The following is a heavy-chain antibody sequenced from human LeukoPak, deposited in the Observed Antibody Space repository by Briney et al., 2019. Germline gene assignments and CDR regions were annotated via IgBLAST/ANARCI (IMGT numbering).Heavy chain of an antibody. CDR1: GFTFNNYA. CDR3: TTLGYHLDS. Sequence: PGGSLRLSCAASGFTFNNYAMSWVRQAPGKGLEWVAYFAGSDTTKYYADSVRGRFTISRDNAKNSLYLQMNSLRAEDTALYYCTTLGYHLDSWGQGTLVTVSS. V-gene: IGHV3-48*03. D-gene: IGHD3-22*01. J-gene: IGHJ4*02. CDR2: FAGSDTTK.